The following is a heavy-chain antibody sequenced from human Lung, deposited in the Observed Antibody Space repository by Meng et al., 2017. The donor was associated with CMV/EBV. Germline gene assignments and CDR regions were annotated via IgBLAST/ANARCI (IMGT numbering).Heavy chain of an antibody. D-gene: IGHD3-16*01. CDR2: IRHDGTNK. CDR3: AKDLLLFGGPNAYFDQ. CDR1: GFRFDDYG. Sequence: GGXLRLSCAASGFRFDDYGMHWVRQTPGKGLEWVAFIRHDGTNKFYGDSVKGRFTISRDNSKNTVYLQMNSLRPEETAVYYCAKDLLLFGGPNAYFDQWGQGTLVTVSS. V-gene: IGHV3-30*02. J-gene: IGHJ4*02.